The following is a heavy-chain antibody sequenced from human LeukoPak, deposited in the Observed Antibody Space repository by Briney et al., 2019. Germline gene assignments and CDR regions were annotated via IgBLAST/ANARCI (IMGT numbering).Heavy chain of an antibody. CDR2: INPSGGST. V-gene: IGHV1-46*01. Sequence: ASVKVSCKASGYTFTSYYMHWVRQAPGQGLEWMGIINPSGGSTSYAQKFQGRVTMTRDTSTSTVYMELSSLRSEDTAVYYCAIVGPRGRWFDPWGQGTLVTVSS. D-gene: IGHD1-14*01. CDR3: AIVGPRGRWFDP. J-gene: IGHJ5*02. CDR1: GYTFTSYY.